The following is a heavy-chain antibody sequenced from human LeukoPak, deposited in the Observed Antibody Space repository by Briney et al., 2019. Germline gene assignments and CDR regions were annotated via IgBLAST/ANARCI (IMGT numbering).Heavy chain of an antibody. CDR3: ASLYHDYVWGSFRLSHFQH. CDR1: GITFSSYG. CDR2: IKHDGSEK. Sequence: PGGSLRLSCAASGITFSSYGMSWVRQAPGKGLEWVATIKHDGSEKYYVDSVKGRSTTYRDNAMNALYLQMNSLRGEDTAVYYCASLYHDYVWGSFRLSHFQHWGQGTLVAVSS. V-gene: IGHV3-7*01. J-gene: IGHJ1*01. D-gene: IGHD3-16*02.